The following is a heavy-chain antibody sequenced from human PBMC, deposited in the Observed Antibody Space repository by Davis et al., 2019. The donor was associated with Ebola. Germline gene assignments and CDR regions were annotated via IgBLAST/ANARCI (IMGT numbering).Heavy chain of an antibody. CDR1: GFTFSSYG. CDR2: ISYDGSNK. CDR3: ARKSAVDY. V-gene: IGHV3-30*03. J-gene: IGHJ4*02. Sequence: GESLKISCAASGFTFSSYGMHWVRQAPGKGLEWVAVISYDGSNKYYADSVKGRFTISRDNSKNTLYLQMNSLRAEDTAVYYCARKSAVDYWGQGTLVTVSS.